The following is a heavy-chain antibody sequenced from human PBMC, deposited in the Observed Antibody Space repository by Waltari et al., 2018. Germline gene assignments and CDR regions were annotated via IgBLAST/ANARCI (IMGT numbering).Heavy chain of an antibody. V-gene: IGHV4-34*02. D-gene: IGHD2-15*01. Sequence: QVQLQQWGAGLLQSSETLSLTCAVYGGSFSGYHRGWVHQPPGKGLEWIGEINHAGYTNHNPSLRSRVTMSADTSKSQFSLKLNSVTAADTAVYYCVRLEDCTGPGGHCYSGDPFALDVWGQGTTVTVSS. CDR2: INHAGYT. CDR3: VRLEDCTGPGGHCYSGDPFALDV. CDR1: GGSFSGYH. J-gene: IGHJ6*02.